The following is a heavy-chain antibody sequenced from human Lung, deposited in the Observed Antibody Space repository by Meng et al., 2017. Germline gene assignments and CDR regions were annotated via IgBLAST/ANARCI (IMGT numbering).Heavy chain of an antibody. D-gene: IGHD2-2*01. CDR2: IYHSGGT. Sequence: QVQLQDAGPGLAKPSGTLSLTCGVSGGSISSSNWWSWVRQPPGKGLEWIGEIYHSGGTKYNPSLKSRVTISVDKSKNQFSLKLSSVTAADTAVYYCARGLGEAVVPRTMFDYWGQGTLVTVSS. CDR1: GGSISSSNW. V-gene: IGHV4-4*02. CDR3: ARGLGEAVVPRTMFDY. J-gene: IGHJ4*02.